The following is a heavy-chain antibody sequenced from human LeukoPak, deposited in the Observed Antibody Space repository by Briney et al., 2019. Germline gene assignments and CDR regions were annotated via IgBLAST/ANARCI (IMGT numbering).Heavy chain of an antibody. CDR1: GCSISSYY. J-gene: IGHJ4*02. V-gene: IGHV4-59*01. CDR2: IYYSGNT. D-gene: IGHD2-15*01. CDR3: ARGRYCSGGSCYLVY. Sequence: SETLSLTCTVSGCSISSYYWSWIRQPPGKGLEWIGYIYYSGNTNYNPSLKSRVTISVDTSKNQFSLKLNSVTAADTAVYYCARGRYCSGGSCYLVYWGQGTLVTVSS.